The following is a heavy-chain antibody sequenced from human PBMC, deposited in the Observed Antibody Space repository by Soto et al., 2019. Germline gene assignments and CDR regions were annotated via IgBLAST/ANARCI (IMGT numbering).Heavy chain of an antibody. CDR3: AREYSSSPPNWFDP. CDR1: GFTFSSYS. V-gene: IGHV3-21*01. J-gene: IGHJ5*02. D-gene: IGHD6-6*01. Sequence: EVQLVESGGGLVKPGGSLRLSCAASGFTFSSYSMNWVRQAPGKGLEWVSSISSSSSYIYYADSVKGRFTISRDNAKNSLYLQMNSLRAEDTAVYYCAREYSSSPPNWFDPWGQGTLVTVSS. CDR2: ISSSSSYI.